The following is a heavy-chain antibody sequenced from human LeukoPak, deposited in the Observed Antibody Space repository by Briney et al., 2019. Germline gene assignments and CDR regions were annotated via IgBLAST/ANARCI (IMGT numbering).Heavy chain of an antibody. CDR2: VNSDGTGT. CDR3: IRTLIVATSPYMDV. V-gene: IGHV3-74*01. Sequence: GGSLRLSCAASGFTFSSYWMHWVRQAPGKGLVWVSRVNSDGTGTTYADSVEGRFTISRDNAKNTVYLQMHSLRAEDTAIYYRIRTLIVATSPYMDVWGKGTTVTVSS. CDR1: GFTFSSYW. D-gene: IGHD5-12*01. J-gene: IGHJ6*03.